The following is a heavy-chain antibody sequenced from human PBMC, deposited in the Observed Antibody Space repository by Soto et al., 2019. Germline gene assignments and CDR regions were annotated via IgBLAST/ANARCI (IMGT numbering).Heavy chain of an antibody. V-gene: IGHV1-58*02. D-gene: IGHD5-18*01. CDR3: AAELGSYGSVYYYMDF. CDR2: IVVGSGNT. Sequence: ASVKVSCKASGFTFTSSAMQWVRQARGQRLEWIGWIVVGSGNTNYAQKFQERATITRDMSTSTAYMELSSLRSEDTAVYYCAAELGSYGSVYYYMDFWGQGSTVPVSS. CDR1: GFTFTSSA. J-gene: IGHJ6*03.